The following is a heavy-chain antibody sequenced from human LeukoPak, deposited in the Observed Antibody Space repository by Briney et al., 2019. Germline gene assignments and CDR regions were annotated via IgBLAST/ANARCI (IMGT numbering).Heavy chain of an antibody. CDR2: INAGNGNT. Sequence: ASVKVSCKASGYTFTSYAMHWVRQAPGQRLEWMGWINAGNGNTKYSQKFQGRVTITRDTSASTAYMELSSLRSEDTAVYYCARGRGQYCSSTSCYAGTRGMDVWGKGTTVTVSS. CDR1: GYTFTSYA. D-gene: IGHD2-2*01. CDR3: ARGRGQYCSSTSCYAGTRGMDV. V-gene: IGHV1-3*01. J-gene: IGHJ6*04.